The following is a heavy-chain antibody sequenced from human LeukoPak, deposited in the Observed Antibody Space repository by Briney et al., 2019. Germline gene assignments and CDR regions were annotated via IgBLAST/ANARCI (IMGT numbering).Heavy chain of an antibody. CDR1: GGSISSGSYY. Sequence: SQALSLTCTVSGGSISSGSYYWSWIRQPAGKGLEWIGRIYTSGSTNYNPSLKSRVTISVDTSKNQFSLKLSSVTAADTAVYYCARGGGAAAGQKFDYWGQGTLVTVSS. CDR3: ARGGGAAAGQKFDY. J-gene: IGHJ4*02. CDR2: IYTSGST. D-gene: IGHD6-13*01. V-gene: IGHV4-61*02.